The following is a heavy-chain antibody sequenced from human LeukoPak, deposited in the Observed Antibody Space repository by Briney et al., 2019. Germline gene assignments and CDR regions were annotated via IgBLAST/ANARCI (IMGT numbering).Heavy chain of an antibody. D-gene: IGHD1-26*01. V-gene: IGHV4-38-2*01. CDR3: ARYPSGSYVDY. CDR1: GYSISSRYY. CDR2: IYHSGST. J-gene: IGHJ4*02. Sequence: SETLSLTCAVSGYSISSRYYWGWIRQPPGKGLEWIGSIYHSGSTYYNPSLKSRVTISVDTSKNQFSLKLSSVTAADTAVYYCARYPSGSYVDYWGQGTLVTISS.